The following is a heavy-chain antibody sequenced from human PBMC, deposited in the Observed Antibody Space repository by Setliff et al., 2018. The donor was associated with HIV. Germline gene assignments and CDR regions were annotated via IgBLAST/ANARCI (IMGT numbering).Heavy chain of an antibody. Sequence: PSETLSLTCAVYGGSLSSSYWTWIRQAPGKGLEWIGEINHSGTANYNPSLKSRATMSLDRSKRQFSLKLTSLTAADTAVYYCAGLSDFLDYWGLGNLVTVSS. CDR3: AGLSDFLDY. J-gene: IGHJ4*02. CDR1: GGSLSSSY. CDR2: INHSGTA. V-gene: IGHV4-34*01. D-gene: IGHD2-21*01.